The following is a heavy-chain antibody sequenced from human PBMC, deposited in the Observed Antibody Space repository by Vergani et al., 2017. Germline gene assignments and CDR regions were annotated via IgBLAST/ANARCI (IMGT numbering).Heavy chain of an antibody. CDR2: ISWNSGST. CDR3: AKDIAGTGLRCAKGYCSGGSCYSGGMDV. Sequence: EVQLVESGGGLVQPGRSLRLSCAASGFTFDDYAMHWVRQAPGKGLEWVSGISWNSGSTGYADSVKGRFTISRDNAKNSLYLQMNSLRAEDTALYYCAKDIAGTGLRCAKGYCSGGSCYSGGMDVWGQGTTVTVSS. J-gene: IGHJ6*02. V-gene: IGHV3-9*01. D-gene: IGHD2-15*01. CDR1: GFTFDDYA.